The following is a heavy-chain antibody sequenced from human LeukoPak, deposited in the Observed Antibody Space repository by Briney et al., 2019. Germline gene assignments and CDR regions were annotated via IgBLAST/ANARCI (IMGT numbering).Heavy chain of an antibody. CDR1: GDSISSYH. V-gene: IGHV4-59*01. Sequence: SETLSLTCTVSGDSISSYHWSWIRQPPGKGLEWIGYIYYSGSTNYNPSLKSRVTISVDTSKNQFSLKLSSVTAADTAVYYCASTYYYDSSGYFVYWGQGTLVTVSS. J-gene: IGHJ4*02. D-gene: IGHD3-22*01. CDR3: ASTYYYDSSGYFVY. CDR2: IYYSGST.